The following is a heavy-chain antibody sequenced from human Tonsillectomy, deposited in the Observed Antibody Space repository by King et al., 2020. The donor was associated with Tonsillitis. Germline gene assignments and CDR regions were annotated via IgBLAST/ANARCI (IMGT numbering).Heavy chain of an antibody. CDR1: GITFSSYG. CDR2: IWYDGSNK. Sequence: VQLVESRGGVVQPGGSLRLSCAASGITFSSYGMFWVRQAPGKGLEWVAFIWYDGSNKYYADSVKGRFTISRDNSKNTLYLQMNSLRAEDTAVYYCAKGGSGYGFDYWGQGTLVTVSS. D-gene: IGHD3-22*01. CDR3: AKGGSGYGFDY. V-gene: IGHV3-30*02. J-gene: IGHJ4*02.